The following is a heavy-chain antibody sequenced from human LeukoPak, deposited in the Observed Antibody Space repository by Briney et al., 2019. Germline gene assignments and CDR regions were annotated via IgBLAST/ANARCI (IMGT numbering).Heavy chain of an antibody. D-gene: IGHD2-2*01. J-gene: IGHJ4*02. CDR1: GYTFTSYD. CDR3: ARRYCSSTSCYPDY. V-gene: IGHV1-8*03. Sequence: ASVKVSCKASGYTFTSYDINWVRQATGQGLEWMGWMNPNSGNTGYAQKFQGRVTITRNTSISTAYMELSSLRSEDTAVYYCARRYCSSTSCYPDYWGQGTLVTVS. CDR2: MNPNSGNT.